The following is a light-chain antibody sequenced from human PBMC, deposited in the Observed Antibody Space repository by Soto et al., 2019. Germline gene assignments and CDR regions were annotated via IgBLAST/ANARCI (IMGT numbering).Light chain of an antibody. Sequence: QSVLTQPPSVSAAPGQKVTISCSGSGANIGSNYVSWYQHLPGTAPKLVIYDSDRRPSEIPDRFSGSKSGTSATLDITGLQTGDEADYYCGAWEGSLSVVLFGGGTKLTVL. CDR3: GAWEGSLSVVL. CDR1: GANIGSNY. V-gene: IGLV1-51*01. CDR2: DSD. J-gene: IGLJ2*01.